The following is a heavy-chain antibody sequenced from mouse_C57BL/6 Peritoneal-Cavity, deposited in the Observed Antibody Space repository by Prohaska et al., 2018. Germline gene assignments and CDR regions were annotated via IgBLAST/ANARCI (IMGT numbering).Heavy chain of an antibody. D-gene: IGHD2-1*01. V-gene: IGHV11-2*01. CDR2: INSDGSAI. CDR3: MRYGNYWYFDV. J-gene: IGHJ1*03. CDR1: GFTFSGFW. Sequence: EVQLLDTGGGLVQPGGSRGLSCEGSGFTFSGFWMSWVRQTPGKTLEWIGDINSDGSAINYAPSIKDRFTSFRDNDKSTLYLQMSNVRSEDTATYFCMRYGNYWYFDVWGTGTTVTVSS.